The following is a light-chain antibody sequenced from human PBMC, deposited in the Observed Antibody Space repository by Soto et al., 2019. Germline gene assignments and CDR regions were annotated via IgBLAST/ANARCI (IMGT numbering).Light chain of an antibody. V-gene: IGLV1-40*01. CDR1: SSNIGAGYD. J-gene: IGLJ1*01. CDR3: QSYDSGLSYV. CDR2: GNS. Sequence: QSALTQPPSVSGAPGQRVTISCTGSSSNIGAGYDVHWYQQLPGTAPKLLIYGNSNRPSGVPDRFSGSKSGTSASLAITGLKAEDEADYYCQSYDSGLSYVFGTGTKLPAL.